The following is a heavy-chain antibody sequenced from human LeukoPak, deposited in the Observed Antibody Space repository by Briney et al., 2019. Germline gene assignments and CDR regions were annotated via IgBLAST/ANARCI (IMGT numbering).Heavy chain of an antibody. D-gene: IGHD4/OR15-4a*01. CDR3: ANGAAELNWFDP. V-gene: IGHV3-7*03. CDR1: AFIFSGHW. CDR2: IKEDGSER. J-gene: IGHJ5*02. Sequence: GGSLRLSCEGSAFIFSGHWMNWVRQTPGKGLEWVASIKEDGSERQYVDSVKGRFSISRDNTKGSLFLQLNSLRAEDTAVYYCANGAAELNWFDPWGQGTLVTVSS.